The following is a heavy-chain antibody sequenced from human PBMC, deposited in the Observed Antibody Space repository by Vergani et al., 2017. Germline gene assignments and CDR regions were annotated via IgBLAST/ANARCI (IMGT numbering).Heavy chain of an antibody. CDR2: IIPIFGTA. Sequence: QVQLVQSGAEVKKPGSSVKVSCKASGGTFSSYAISWVRQAPGQGLGWMGGIIPIFGTANYAQKFQGRVTITADKSTSTPYMELSSLRSEDTAVYYCATKKGLLVQNYYYYGMDVWGQGTTVTVSS. D-gene: IGHD3-10*01. CDR3: ATKKGLLVQNYYYYGMDV. CDR1: GGTFSSYA. V-gene: IGHV1-69*06. J-gene: IGHJ6*02.